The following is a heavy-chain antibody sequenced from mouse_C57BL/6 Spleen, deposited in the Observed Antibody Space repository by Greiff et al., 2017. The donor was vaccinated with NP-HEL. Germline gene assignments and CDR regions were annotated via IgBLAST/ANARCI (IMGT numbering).Heavy chain of an antibody. Sequence: EVMLVESGGGLVKPGGSLKLSCAASGFTFSSYAMSWVRQTPEKRLEWVATISDGGSYTYYPDNVKGRFTISRDNAKNNLYLQMSHLKVEDTTMYYCAKDYGNYEGYFDYWGQGTTLTVSS. V-gene: IGHV5-4*01. J-gene: IGHJ2*01. CDR1: GFTFSSYA. CDR3: AKDYGNYEGYFDY. CDR2: ISDGGSYT. D-gene: IGHD2-1*01.